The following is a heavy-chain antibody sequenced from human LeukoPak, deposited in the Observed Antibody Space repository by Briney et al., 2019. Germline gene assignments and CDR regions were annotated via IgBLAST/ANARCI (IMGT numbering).Heavy chain of an antibody. CDR3: ARFIAAAGTGDY. Sequence: SETLSLTCSVSGGSISSYYWSLIRQPPGKGLEWIGYIYYSGSTNYNPSLKSRVTISVDTSKNQFSLKLSSVTAADTAVYYCARFIAAAGTGDYWGQGTLVTVSS. J-gene: IGHJ4*02. CDR1: GGSISSYY. D-gene: IGHD6-13*01. V-gene: IGHV4-59*01. CDR2: IYYSGST.